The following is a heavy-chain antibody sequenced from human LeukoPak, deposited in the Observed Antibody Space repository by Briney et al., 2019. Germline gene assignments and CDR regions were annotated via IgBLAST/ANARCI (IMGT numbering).Heavy chain of an antibody. Sequence: GASVKVSCKASGYTFTGYDINWVRQATGQGLEWMGWMNPNSGNTGYAQKFQGRVTMTRDMSTSTVYMELSSLRSEDTAVYYCARDGQLGPKVDYYFDYWGQGTLVTVSS. V-gene: IGHV1-8*01. D-gene: IGHD6-6*01. CDR2: MNPNSGNT. CDR3: ARDGQLGPKVDYYFDY. J-gene: IGHJ4*02. CDR1: GYTFTGYD.